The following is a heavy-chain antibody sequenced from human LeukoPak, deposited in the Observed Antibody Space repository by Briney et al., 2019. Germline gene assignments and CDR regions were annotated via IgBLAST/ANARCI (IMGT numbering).Heavy chain of an antibody. J-gene: IGHJ4*02. CDR1: GGSISGGIYR. V-gene: IGHV4-39*02. CDR2: IHYRERT. Sequence: SETLSLTCTVSGGSISGGIYRWGWIRQPPGKGLEWIGNIHYRERTYYHPSLKTRVTMSVDTSKSHFSLKLSSVTAADTAVYYCARGRGSYYVVYFDYWGQGTLVTVSS. D-gene: IGHD1-26*01. CDR3: ARGRGSYYVVYFDY.